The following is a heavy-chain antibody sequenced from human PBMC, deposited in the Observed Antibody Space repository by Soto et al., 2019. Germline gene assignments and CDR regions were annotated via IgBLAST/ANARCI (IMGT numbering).Heavy chain of an antibody. J-gene: IGHJ6*02. CDR3: AREKLLWSLGPLGEGHYYYGMDV. V-gene: IGHV3-21*01. CDR1: GFTFSSYS. CDR2: ISSSSSYI. D-gene: IGHD3-10*01. Sequence: EVQLVESGGGLVKPGGSLRLSCAASGFTFSSYSMNWVRQAPGKGLEWVSSISSSSSYIYYADSVKGRFTISRDNAKNSLYLQMNSLRAEDTAVYYCAREKLLWSLGPLGEGHYYYGMDVWGQGTTVTVSS.